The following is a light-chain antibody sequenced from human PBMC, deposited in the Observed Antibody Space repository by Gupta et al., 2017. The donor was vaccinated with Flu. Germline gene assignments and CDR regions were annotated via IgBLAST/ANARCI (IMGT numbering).Light chain of an antibody. J-gene: IGKJ2*01. CDR1: QSIWST. V-gene: IGKV3-15*01. CDR2: ESS. Sequence: VIPQSPSTLSVSQGERATLPCSASQSIWSTLTWYQQKPGQAPRRLIFESSTRATGPPVRFSGSWSWTEFTLTISSLQSEAYALYYCKQYSTWPQTFGQGTKLEIK. CDR3: KQYSTWPQT.